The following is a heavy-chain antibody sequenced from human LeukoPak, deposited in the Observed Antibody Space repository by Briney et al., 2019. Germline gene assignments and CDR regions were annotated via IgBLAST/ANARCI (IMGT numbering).Heavy chain of an antibody. J-gene: IGHJ4*02. Sequence: SETLSLTCALYGGSFSCYYWRWIRQPPGKGLEWIGYIYYSGSTNYNPSLKSRVTISVDTSKNQFSLKLSSVTAADTAVYYCASSEPRRAARRYYFDYWGQGTLVTVSS. V-gene: IGHV4-59*01. D-gene: IGHD6-6*01. CDR2: IYYSGST. CDR3: ASSEPRRAARRYYFDY. CDR1: GGSFSCYY.